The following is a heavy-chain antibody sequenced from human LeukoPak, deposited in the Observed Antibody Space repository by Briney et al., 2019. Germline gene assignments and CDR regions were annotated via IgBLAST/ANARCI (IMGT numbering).Heavy chain of an antibody. CDR2: INPNSGGT. D-gene: IGHD6-13*01. CDR3: ARGYSSSWYDY. J-gene: IGHJ4*02. V-gene: IGHV1-2*06. CDR1: GYTFTSYG. Sequence: ASVKVSCKASGYTFTSYGISWVRQAPGQGLEWMGRINPNSGGTNYAQKFQGRVTMTRDTSISTAYMELSRLRSDDTAVYYCARGYSSSWYDYWGQGTLVTVSS.